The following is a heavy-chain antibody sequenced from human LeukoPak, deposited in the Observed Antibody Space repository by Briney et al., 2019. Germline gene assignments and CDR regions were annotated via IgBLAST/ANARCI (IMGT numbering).Heavy chain of an antibody. V-gene: IGHV4-39*01. Sequence: SETLSLTCTVSGGSISSSRTYWGWIRQPPGKGLEWNGSIYYGGHTYYNPSPKSRVTIAVDTSKNQFSLKLSSVTAADTAVYYCARQGKVGGYSYGIDYWGQGTLVTVSS. CDR2: IYYGGHT. CDR1: GGSISSSRTY. J-gene: IGHJ4*02. CDR3: ARQGKVGGYSYGIDY. D-gene: IGHD5-18*01.